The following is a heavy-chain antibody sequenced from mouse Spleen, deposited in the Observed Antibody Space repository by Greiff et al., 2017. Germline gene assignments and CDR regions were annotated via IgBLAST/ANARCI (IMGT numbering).Heavy chain of an antibody. D-gene: IGHD3-2*01. V-gene: IGHV3-6*01. CDR2: ISYDGSN. CDR3: ARGQLGLSMDY. CDR1: GYSITSGYY. Sequence: VQLKESGPGLVKPSQSLSLTCSVTGYSITSGYYWNWIRQFPGNKLEWMGYISYDGSNNYNPSLKNRISITRDTSKNQFFLKLNSVTTEDTATYYCARGQLGLSMDYWGQGTSVTVSS. J-gene: IGHJ4*01.